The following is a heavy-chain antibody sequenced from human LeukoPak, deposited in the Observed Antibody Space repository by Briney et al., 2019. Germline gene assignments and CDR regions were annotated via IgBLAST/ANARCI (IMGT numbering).Heavy chain of an antibody. CDR2: IYYSGST. D-gene: IGHD2-2*01. J-gene: IGHJ5*02. CDR1: GGSISSGGYY. V-gene: IGHV4-31*03. CDR3: ARGYQLLRSWFDP. Sequence: PSETLSLTCTVSGGSISSGGYYWSWIRQHPGKGLEWIGYIYYSGSTYYNPSLKSRVTISVDTSKNQFSLKLSSVTAADTAVYYCARGYQLLRSWFDPWGQGTLVTVSS.